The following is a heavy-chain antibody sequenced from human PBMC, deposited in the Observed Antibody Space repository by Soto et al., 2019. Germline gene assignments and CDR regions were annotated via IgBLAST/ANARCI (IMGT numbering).Heavy chain of an antibody. CDR3: ARVPRYYYDSSGSGEDY. D-gene: IGHD3-22*01. V-gene: IGHV1-18*01. CDR1: GYTFTSYG. J-gene: IGHJ4*02. CDR2: ISAYNGNT. Sequence: QVQLVQSGAEVKKPGASVKVSCKASGYTFTSYGMSWVRQAPGQGLEWMGWISAYNGNTNYAQKLQGRVTMTTDTSTSTAYMELRSLRSDDTAVYYCARVPRYYYDSSGSGEDYWGQGTLVTVSS.